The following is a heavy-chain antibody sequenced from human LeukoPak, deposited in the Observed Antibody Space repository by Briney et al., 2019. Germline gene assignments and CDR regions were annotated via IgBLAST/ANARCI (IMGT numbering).Heavy chain of an antibody. D-gene: IGHD1-20*01. CDR1: GYSLSSGYY. CDR3: ARSPSRYNWNFDY. V-gene: IGHV4-38-2*01. J-gene: IGHJ4*02. Sequence: SETLSLTCAVSGYSLSSGYYWGWIRQPPGKGLEWIGSIYQSGNRYEKSSLKSRLTLSVDTSKNQFSLKVTSVTAADTVVYYCARSPSRYNWNFDYWGQGILVVVSS. CDR2: IYQSGNR.